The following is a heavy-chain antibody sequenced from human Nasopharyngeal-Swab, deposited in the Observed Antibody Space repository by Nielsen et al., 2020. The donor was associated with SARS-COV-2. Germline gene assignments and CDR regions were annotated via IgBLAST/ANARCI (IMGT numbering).Heavy chain of an antibody. CDR1: GFTFSTYA. J-gene: IGHJ6*02. D-gene: IGHD5-12*01. CDR2: ISVSGDYT. CDR3: AKDRDSGDDSDDYYHYYGMDV. Sequence: GESLKISCAASGFTFSTYAMTWVRQTPGRGREWVSTISVSGDYTYYADSVKGRFTISRDNSKNTVNLQMNSLRVEDTAIYYCAKDRDSGDDSDDYYHYYGMDVWGQGTTVTVFS. V-gene: IGHV3-23*01.